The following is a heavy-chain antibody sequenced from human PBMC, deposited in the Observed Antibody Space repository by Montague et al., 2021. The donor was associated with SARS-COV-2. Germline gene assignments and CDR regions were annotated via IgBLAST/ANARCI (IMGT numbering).Heavy chain of an antibody. CDR3: ARIPTAGTPMGNSYTYGMDV. V-gene: IGHV2-70*01. D-gene: IGHD5-18*01. J-gene: IGHJ6*02. CDR1: GFSLSTSGMC. Sequence: PALVKPTQTPTLTCTFSGFSLSTSGMCVSWIRQPPGKALEWLALIDWDDDKYYSTSLKTRLTISKDTSKNQVVLTMTNMNPVDTATFYCARIPTAGTPMGNSYTYGMDVWGQGTTVTVSS. CDR2: IDWDDDK.